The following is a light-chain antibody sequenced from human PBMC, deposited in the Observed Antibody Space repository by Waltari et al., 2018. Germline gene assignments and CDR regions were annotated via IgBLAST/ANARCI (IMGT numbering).Light chain of an antibody. V-gene: IGKV3-20*01. Sequence: EIVLTQSPGAMSLSPGGRAPPPCRATQIITNNYLAWYQQKPGQAPRLLIFGASNRATGIPDRFTGSGSGTDFTLTIYGLEPEDSAVYYCQQYANSPLTFGGGATVAIK. CDR2: GAS. CDR1: QIITNNY. CDR3: QQYANSPLT. J-gene: IGKJ4*01.